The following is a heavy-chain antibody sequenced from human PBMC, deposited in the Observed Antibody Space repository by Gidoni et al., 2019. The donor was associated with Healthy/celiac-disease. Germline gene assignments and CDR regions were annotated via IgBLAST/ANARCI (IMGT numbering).Heavy chain of an antibody. CDR3: ARCGGGSGYLSDLYWYFDL. CDR1: GGSISSYY. J-gene: IGHJ2*01. D-gene: IGHD3-22*01. V-gene: IGHV4-59*01. Sequence: QVQLQESGPGLVKPSETLSLTCTVSGGSISSYYWSWIRQPPGKGLEWIGYIYYSGSTNYNPSLKSRVTISVDTSKNQFSLKLSSVTAADTAVYYCARCGGGSGYLSDLYWYFDLWGRGTLVTVSS. CDR2: IYYSGST.